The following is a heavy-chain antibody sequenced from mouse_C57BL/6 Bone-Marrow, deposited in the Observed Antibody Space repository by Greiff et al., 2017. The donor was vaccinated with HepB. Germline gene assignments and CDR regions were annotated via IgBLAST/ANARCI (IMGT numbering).Heavy chain of an antibody. CDR2: IYPGSGNT. CDR1: GYTFTDYY. CDR3: ASYGNAMDY. D-gene: IGHD1-1*02. J-gene: IGHJ4*01. V-gene: IGHV1-76*01. Sequence: QVQLKESGAELVRPGASVKLSCKASGYTFTDYYINWVKQRPGQGLEWIARIYPGSGNTYYNEKFKGKATLTAEKSSSTAYMQLSSLTSEDSAVYFCASYGNAMDYWGQGTSVTVSS.